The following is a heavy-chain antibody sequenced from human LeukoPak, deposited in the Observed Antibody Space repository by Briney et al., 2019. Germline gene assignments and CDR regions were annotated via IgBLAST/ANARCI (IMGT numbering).Heavy chain of an antibody. D-gene: IGHD1-7*01. CDR1: GFTFSSYS. CDR3: ARRLSGTARADGVVVDY. CDR2: ISSSSSYI. V-gene: IGHV3-21*04. Sequence: PGGSLRLSCAASGFTFSSYSMNWVRQAPGKGLEWVSSISSSSSYIYYADSVKGRFTISRDNAKSSLYLQMNSLRAEDTAVYYCARRLSGTARADGVVVDYWGQGTLVTVSS. J-gene: IGHJ4*02.